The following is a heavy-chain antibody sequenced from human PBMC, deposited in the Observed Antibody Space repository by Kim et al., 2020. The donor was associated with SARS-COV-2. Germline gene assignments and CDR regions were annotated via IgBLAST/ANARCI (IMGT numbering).Heavy chain of an antibody. CDR2: NT. Sequence: NTNYAQKRQGRVTMTTDTSTSTAYMELRSLRSDDTAVYYCARDLHKRTDYWGQGTLVTVSS. CDR3: ARDLHKRTDY. J-gene: IGHJ4*02. D-gene: IGHD6-25*01. V-gene: IGHV1-18*01.